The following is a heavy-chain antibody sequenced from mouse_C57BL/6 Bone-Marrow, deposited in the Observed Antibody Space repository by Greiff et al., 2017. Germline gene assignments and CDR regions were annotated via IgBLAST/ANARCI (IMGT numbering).Heavy chain of an antibody. D-gene: IGHD1-1*01. J-gene: IGHJ3*01. V-gene: IGHV1-82*01. Sequence: QVQLQQSGPELVKPGASVKISCKASGYAFSSSWMNWVKQRPGKGLEWIGRIYPGDGDTNYNGKFKGKATLTADKSSSTAYMQLSSLTSEDSAVYFCASGELLFAYWGQETLVTVSA. CDR3: ASGELLFAY. CDR2: IYPGDGDT. CDR1: GYAFSSSW.